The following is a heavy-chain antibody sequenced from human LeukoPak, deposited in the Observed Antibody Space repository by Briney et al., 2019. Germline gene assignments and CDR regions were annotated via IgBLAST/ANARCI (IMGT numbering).Heavy chain of an antibody. D-gene: IGHD1-26*01. V-gene: IGHV4-34*01. Sequence: PSETLSLTCTVSGGSISSYYWSWIRQPPGKGLEWIGEINHSGSTNYNPSLKSRVTISVDTSKNQFSLKLSSVTAADTAVYYCARDMDSGPDFFDYWGLGTLVTVSS. CDR2: INHSGST. J-gene: IGHJ4*02. CDR1: GGSISSYY. CDR3: ARDMDSGPDFFDY.